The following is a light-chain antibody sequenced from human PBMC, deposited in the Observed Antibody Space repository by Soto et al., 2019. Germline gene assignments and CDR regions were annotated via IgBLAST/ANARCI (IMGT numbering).Light chain of an antibody. CDR1: QGISSY. V-gene: IGKV1-9*01. CDR3: QQYNSYSWT. Sequence: IQLTQSPSSLSASVVDRVTITCRASQGISSYLAWYQQKPGKAPKLLIYAASTLQSGVPSRFSGSGSGTEFTLTISSLQPDDFATYYCQQYNSYSWTFGQGTKVDI. CDR2: AAS. J-gene: IGKJ1*01.